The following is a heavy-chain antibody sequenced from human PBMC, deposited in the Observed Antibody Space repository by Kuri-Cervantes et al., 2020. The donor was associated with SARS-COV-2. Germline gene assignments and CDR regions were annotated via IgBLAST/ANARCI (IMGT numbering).Heavy chain of an antibody. CDR1: GFTFSFYW. V-gene: IGHV3-7*01. J-gene: IGHJ3*02. CDR2: IKEDGSET. D-gene: IGHD3-3*01. CDR3: AKTGRVSIFGVVSLGDAFDI. Sequence: GGSLRLSCAASGFTFSFYWMSWVRRAPGKGLEWVANIKEDGSETHYVDSVKGRFTISSDNAKKSLYLQMNSLGVEDTAVYYCAKTGRVSIFGVVSLGDAFDIWGQGTMVTVSS.